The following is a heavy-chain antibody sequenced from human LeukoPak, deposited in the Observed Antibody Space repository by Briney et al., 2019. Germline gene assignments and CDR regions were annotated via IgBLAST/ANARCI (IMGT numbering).Heavy chain of an antibody. CDR2: INHSGST. V-gene: IGHV4-34*01. J-gene: IGHJ4*02. CDR1: GESFSGYS. CDR3: ARPRLPYSSSWYPRSYFDY. D-gene: IGHD6-13*01. Sequence: PSETLSLTCAVYGESFSGYSWSWIRQPPGKGLEWIGEINHSGSTNYNPSLKSRVTISVDTSKNQFSLKLSSVTAADTAVYYCARPRLPYSSSWYPRSYFDYWGQGTLVTVSS.